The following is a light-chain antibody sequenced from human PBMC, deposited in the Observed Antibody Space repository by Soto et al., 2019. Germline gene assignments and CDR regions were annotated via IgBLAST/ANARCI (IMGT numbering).Light chain of an antibody. Sequence: DINMTQSPSTLSASVGDRVTITCRASQSVSSWLAWYQQEPGKAPKLLIYDASSLESGVPSRFSGSGSGTEFTLTISSLQPDDFATYYCQQYNSYSETFGQGTKWIS. CDR1: QSVSSW. V-gene: IGKV1-5*01. CDR3: QQYNSYSET. CDR2: DAS. J-gene: IGKJ1*01.